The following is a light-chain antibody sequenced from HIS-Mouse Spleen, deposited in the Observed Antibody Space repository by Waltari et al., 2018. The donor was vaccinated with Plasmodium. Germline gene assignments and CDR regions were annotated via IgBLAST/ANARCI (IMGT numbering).Light chain of an antibody. CDR2: EGS. CDR1: SSDVGSYNL. CDR3: CSYAGSSTYV. J-gene: IGLJ1*01. Sequence: QSALTQPASVSGSPGQSITISCTGTSSDVGSYNLVSWYQQHPGKAPKRMIYEGSKRPSGVSNRFSCSKSGNTASLTSSGLQAEDEADYYCCSYAGSSTYVFGTGTKLTVL. V-gene: IGLV2-23*01.